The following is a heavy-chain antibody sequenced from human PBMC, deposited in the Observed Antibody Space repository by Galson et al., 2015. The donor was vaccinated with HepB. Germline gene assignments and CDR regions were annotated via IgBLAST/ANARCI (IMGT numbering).Heavy chain of an antibody. J-gene: IGHJ4*02. V-gene: IGHV3-23*01. D-gene: IGHD6-13*01. CDR3: AKAGPQQLGLQSLKAAMYYFDY. CDR2: ISGSGGST. Sequence: SLRLSCAASGFTFSSYAMSWVRQAPGKGLEWVSAISGSGGSTYYADSVKGRFTISRDNSKNTLYLQMNSLRAEDTAVYYCAKAGPQQLGLQSLKAAMYYFDYWGQGTLVTVSS. CDR1: GFTFSSYA.